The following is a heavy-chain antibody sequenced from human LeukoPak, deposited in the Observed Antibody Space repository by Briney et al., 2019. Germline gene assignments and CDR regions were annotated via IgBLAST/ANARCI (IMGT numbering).Heavy chain of an antibody. J-gene: IGHJ6*03. V-gene: IGHV4-34*01. CDR3: ARGPYYYYYMDV. Sequence: SETLSLTCAVYGGSFSGYYWSWIRQPPGKGLEWIGEINHSGSTNYNPSLKSRVTISVDTSKDQFSLKLSSVTAADTAVYYCARGPYYYYYMDVWGKGTTVTVSS. CDR2: INHSGST. CDR1: GGSFSGYY.